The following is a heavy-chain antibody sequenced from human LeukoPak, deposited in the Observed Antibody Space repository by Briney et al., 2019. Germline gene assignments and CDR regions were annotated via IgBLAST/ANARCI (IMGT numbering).Heavy chain of an antibody. D-gene: IGHD1-1*01. CDR3: ARSPRTYYFDY. Sequence: SETLSLTCSVSNGSISIYCWSWIRQPAGKGLQWIGRIYTGGSTSYSPSLKSRVTISLDKSKNQFSLNLSSVTAADMAMYYCARSPRTYYFDYWGQGMLVTVSS. J-gene: IGHJ4*02. CDR2: IYTGGST. V-gene: IGHV4-4*07. CDR1: NGSISIYC.